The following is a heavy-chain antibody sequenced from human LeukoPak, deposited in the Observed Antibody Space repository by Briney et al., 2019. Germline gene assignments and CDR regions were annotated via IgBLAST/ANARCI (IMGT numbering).Heavy chain of an antibody. D-gene: IGHD3-10*01. CDR1: GFFFGGHA. Sequence: GGSLRLSCEASGFFFGGHAMNWLRQAPGKGPEWIAFITKDSDRVYYAESVEGRFTVSRDNAKNSLYLQMSSLRVEDTAIYYCARYHLGSYLEDPLDHWGQGSVVTVSS. J-gene: IGHJ4*02. V-gene: IGHV3-48*01. CDR2: ITKDSDRV. CDR3: ARYHLGSYLEDPLDH.